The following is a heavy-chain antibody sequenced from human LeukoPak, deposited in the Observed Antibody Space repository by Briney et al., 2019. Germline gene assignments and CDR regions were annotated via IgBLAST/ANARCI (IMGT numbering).Heavy chain of an antibody. V-gene: IGHV3-23*01. J-gene: IGHJ4*02. CDR2: ISGSGGST. Sequence: GGSLRLSCAASGFTFSNYAMSWVRQAPGKGLEWVSAISGSGGSTSNADSVKGRFTISRDNSKNTLFLQMNSLRAEDTAVYYCAKGPADTRFYFDYWGQGTLVTVSS. D-gene: IGHD6-13*01. CDR3: AKGPADTRFYFDY. CDR1: GFTFSNYA.